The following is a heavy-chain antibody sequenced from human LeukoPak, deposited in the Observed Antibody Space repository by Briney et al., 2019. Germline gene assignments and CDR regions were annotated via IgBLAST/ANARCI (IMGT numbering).Heavy chain of an antibody. V-gene: IGHV3-23*01. Sequence: GGTLRLSCAASGFTFSSYGMSWVRQAPGKGLEWVSAISGSGGSTYYADSVKGRFTISRDNSKNTLYLQMNSLRAEDTAVYYCAKQGRDWLRDYYYYMDVWGKGTTVTISS. CDR1: GFTFSSYG. D-gene: IGHD3-9*01. J-gene: IGHJ6*03. CDR3: AKQGRDWLRDYYYYMDV. CDR2: ISGSGGST.